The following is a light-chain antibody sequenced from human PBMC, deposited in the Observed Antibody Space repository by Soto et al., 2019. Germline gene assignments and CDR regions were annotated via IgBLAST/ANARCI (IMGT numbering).Light chain of an antibody. CDR2: KAS. CDR3: QQYNSYSYT. J-gene: IGKJ2*01. CDR1: QSVSSW. V-gene: IGKV1-5*03. Sequence: DIQMTQSPSTLSASVGDRVTITCRASQSVSSWLAWYQQKPGKAPKLLIYKASSLHSGVPSRFSGSGSGTEFTLTSSSLQPDDFATYYCQQYNSYSYTFGQGTKLEIK.